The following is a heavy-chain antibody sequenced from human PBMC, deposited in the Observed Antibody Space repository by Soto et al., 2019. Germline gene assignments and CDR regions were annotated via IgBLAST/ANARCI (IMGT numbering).Heavy chain of an antibody. D-gene: IGHD6-13*01. CDR3: ARDLGSSWYVKWFDP. J-gene: IGHJ5*02. CDR2: ISSNISTK. CDR1: GFTFSSYR. V-gene: IGHV3-48*01. Sequence: GGSMRLSCAASGFTFSSYRMNWVRQAPGKGLEWVAFISSNISTKYYADSVKGRFTISRDNSKNTLYLQMNSLRAEDTAVYYCARDLGSSWYVKWFDPWGQGTLVTVSS.